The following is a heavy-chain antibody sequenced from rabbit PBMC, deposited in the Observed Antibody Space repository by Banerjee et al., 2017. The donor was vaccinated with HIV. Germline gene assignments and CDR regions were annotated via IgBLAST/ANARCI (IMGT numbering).Heavy chain of an antibody. D-gene: IGHD4-1*01. V-gene: IGHV1S45*01. J-gene: IGHJ4*01. CDR2: IYSGSSGST. CDR1: GFTISSSYY. CDR3: ARDLAGVIGWNFNL. Sequence: QLLESGGGLVQPEGSLTLTCTASGFTISSSYYLCWVRQAPGKGLEWIGCIYSGSSGSTYYASRAKGRFTISKTSSTTVTLQMTSLTAADTATYFCARDLAGVIGWNFNLWGPGTLVPS.